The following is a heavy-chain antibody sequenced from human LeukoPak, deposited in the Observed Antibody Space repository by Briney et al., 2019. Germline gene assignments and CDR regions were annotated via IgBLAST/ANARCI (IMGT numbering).Heavy chain of an antibody. D-gene: IGHD2-15*01. CDR1: GFTFSSYA. V-gene: IGHV3-23*01. CDR3: VKPRARDCSGGSCSHDAFDI. CDR2: SGRST. Sequence: PGGSLRLSCAASGFTFSSYAMSWVRQAPGKGLEWVSGSGRSTYYADSVKGRFTISRDNSKNTLYLQMNSLRAEDTAVYYCVKPRARDCSGGSCSHDAFDIWGQGTMVTVSS. J-gene: IGHJ3*02.